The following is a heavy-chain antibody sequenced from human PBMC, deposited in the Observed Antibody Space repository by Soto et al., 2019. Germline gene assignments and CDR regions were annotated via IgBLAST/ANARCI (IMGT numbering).Heavy chain of an antibody. CDR2: ISSSGSTI. Sequence: GGSLRLSCAASGFTFSDYYMSWIRQAPGKGLEWVSYISSSGSTIYYADSVKGRFTISRDNAKNSLYLQMNSLRAEDTAVYYCARDPSIKHPSVDSDAFDIWGQGTMVTVS. CDR1: GFTFSDYY. D-gene: IGHD5-12*01. V-gene: IGHV3-11*01. J-gene: IGHJ3*02. CDR3: ARDPSIKHPSVDSDAFDI.